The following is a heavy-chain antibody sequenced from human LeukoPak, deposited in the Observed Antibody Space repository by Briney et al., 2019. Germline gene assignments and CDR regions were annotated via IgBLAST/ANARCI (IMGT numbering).Heavy chain of an antibody. CDR2: INLNSGGT. V-gene: IGHV1-2*02. CDR3: ARLGRRGVFDP. J-gene: IGHJ5*02. Sequence: ASVKVSCKASGYTFTGDYMHWVRQAPGQGHEWMGWINLNSGGTNYAQKSQGRVTMTRDTSISTAYMELSRLRSDDTAVYYCARLGRRGVFDPWGQGTLVTVSS. D-gene: IGHD2-8*01. CDR1: GYTFTGDY.